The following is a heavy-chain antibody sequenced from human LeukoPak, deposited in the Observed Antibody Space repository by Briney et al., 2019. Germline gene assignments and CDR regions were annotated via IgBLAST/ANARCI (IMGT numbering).Heavy chain of an antibody. D-gene: IGHD3-22*01. CDR3: AKTLYYYDSSGYPSPGFYFDY. V-gene: IGHV4-31*03. Sequence: SETLSLTCTVSGGSIISAGYYWSWIRQHPGKGLEWIGYIYYSGSPYYNPSLKSRVTISADTSKNQFSLKLSSVTAADTAIYYCAKTLYYYDSSGYPSPGFYFDYWGQGTLVTVSS. J-gene: IGHJ4*02. CDR1: GGSIISAGYY. CDR2: IYYSGSP.